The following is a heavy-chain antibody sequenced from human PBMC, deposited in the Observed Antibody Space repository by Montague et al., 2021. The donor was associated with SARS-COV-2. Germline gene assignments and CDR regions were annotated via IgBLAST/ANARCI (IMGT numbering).Heavy chain of an antibody. J-gene: IGHJ4*02. CDR3: ARMYVPAHGTSAASYSDY. CDR2: TYYRSKWYS. CDR1: GDSVSSNSVA. V-gene: IGHV6-1*01. D-gene: IGHD6-13*01. Sequence: CAISGDSVSSNSVAWSWIRQSPSRGLEWLGRTYYRSKWYSDYAPSVRGRLTVNPDASKNEFSLELNYVTPEDTAVYYCARMYVPAHGTSAASYSDYWGRGTLVTVSS.